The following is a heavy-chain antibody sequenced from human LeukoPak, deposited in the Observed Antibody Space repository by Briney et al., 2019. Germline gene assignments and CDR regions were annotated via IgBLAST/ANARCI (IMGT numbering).Heavy chain of an antibody. J-gene: IGHJ6*02. D-gene: IGHD3-22*01. V-gene: IGHV3-30*18. CDR2: ISYDGSNK. CDR1: GFTFSNYW. Sequence: GGSLRLSRAASGFTFSNYWMHWVRQAPGKGLEWVAVISYDGSNKYYADSVKGRFTISRDNSKNTLYLQMNSLRAEDTAVYYCAKDIRTYYYDSSGLNDYYYYGMDVWGQGTTVTVSS. CDR3: AKDIRTYYYDSSGLNDYYYYGMDV.